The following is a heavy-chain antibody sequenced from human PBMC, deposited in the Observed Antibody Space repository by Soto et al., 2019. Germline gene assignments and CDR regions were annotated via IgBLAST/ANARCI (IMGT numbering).Heavy chain of an antibody. D-gene: IGHD2-2*01. V-gene: IGHV3-7*01. CDR1: GFTFSSYW. CDR2: IKQDGSEK. J-gene: IGHJ3*01. CDR3: ASVVPAACEIFDF. Sequence: EVQLVESGGGLVQPGGSLRLSCAASGFTFSSYWMSWVRQAPGKGLGWVANIKQDGSEKYYVDSVKGRFTSSRDYAKNYLYLELNCVRAEYTAVYDCASVVPAACEIFDFWGK.